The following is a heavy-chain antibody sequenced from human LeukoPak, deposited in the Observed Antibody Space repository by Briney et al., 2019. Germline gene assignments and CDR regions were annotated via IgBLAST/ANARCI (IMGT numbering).Heavy chain of an antibody. D-gene: IGHD6-6*01. CDR3: ARVAGAAARPHYYFDY. CDR1: GFTFSSYG. J-gene: IGHJ4*02. V-gene: IGHV3-30*02. CDR2: IRYDGSNK. Sequence: PGGSLRLSCAASGFTFSSYGMHWVRQAPGKGLEWVAFIRYDGSNKYYADSVKGRFTISRDNSKNTLYLQMNSLRAEDTAVYYCARVAGAAARPHYYFDYWGQGTLVTVSS.